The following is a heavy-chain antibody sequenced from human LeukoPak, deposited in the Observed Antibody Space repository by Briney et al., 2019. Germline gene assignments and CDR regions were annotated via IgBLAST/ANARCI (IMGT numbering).Heavy chain of an antibody. CDR3: ARHRGWGDYYYYYMDV. Sequence: SGGSLRLSCAASGFTFSSYSMNWVRQAPGKGLEWVSSISSSSSYIYYADSVKGRFTISRDNAKNSLYLQMNSLRAEDTAVYYCARHRGWGDYYYYYMDVWGKGTTVTVSS. V-gene: IGHV3-21*01. CDR1: GFTFSSYS. J-gene: IGHJ6*03. D-gene: IGHD3-16*01. CDR2: ISSSSSYI.